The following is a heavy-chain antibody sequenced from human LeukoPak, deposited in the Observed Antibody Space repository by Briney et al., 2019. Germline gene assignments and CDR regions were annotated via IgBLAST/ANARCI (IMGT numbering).Heavy chain of an antibody. CDR1: GYSISSGYY. D-gene: IGHD2-2*01. J-gene: IGHJ3*02. CDR2: IYHSGST. V-gene: IGHV4-38-2*01. Sequence: PSETLSLTCAVSGYSISSGYYWGWIRQPPGKGLEWIGSIYHSGSTYYNPSLKSRVTISVDTSKNQFSLKLSSVTAADTAVYYCARTSLDEVYCSSTSCARSGAFDIWGQGTMATVSS. CDR3: ARTSLDEVYCSSTSCARSGAFDI.